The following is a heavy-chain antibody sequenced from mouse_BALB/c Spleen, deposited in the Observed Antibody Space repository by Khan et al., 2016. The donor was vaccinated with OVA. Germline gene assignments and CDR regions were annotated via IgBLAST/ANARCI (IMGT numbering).Heavy chain of an antibody. J-gene: IGHJ2*01. V-gene: IGHV1-9*01. CDR1: GYTFNTYW. CDR2: ILPESGST. D-gene: IGHD1-1*01. Sequence: VQLQQSGAELMKPGASVKISCKASGYTFNTYWMEWIKQRPGHGLEWIGEILPESGSTNYHEKLKGKATLTADTSSNTASMQISSLTSEDSAVYYCVRGFWHYGSSASHYFDYGGQGSTLTVTS. CDR3: VRGFWHYGSSASHYFDY.